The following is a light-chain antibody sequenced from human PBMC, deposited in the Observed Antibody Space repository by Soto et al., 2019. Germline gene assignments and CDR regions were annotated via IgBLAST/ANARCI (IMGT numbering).Light chain of an antibody. CDR3: GTWDNSRSAYV. V-gene: IGLV1-51*01. CDR2: DNN. CDR1: GSNIGNNF. Sequence: CPGSGSNIGNNFVSWYQQFPGTAPRLLIFDNNNRPSGIPDRFSGSKSGTSATLGITGLQTGDEADYYCGTWDNSRSAYVFGTGTKVTVL. J-gene: IGLJ1*01.